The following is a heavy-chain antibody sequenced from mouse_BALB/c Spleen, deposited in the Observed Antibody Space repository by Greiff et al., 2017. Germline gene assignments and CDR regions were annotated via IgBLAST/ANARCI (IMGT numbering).Heavy chain of an antibody. V-gene: IGHV2-9*02. J-gene: IGHJ3*01. D-gene: IGHD2-2*01. CDR3: AREGGYGYDGFAY. CDR2: IWAGGST. Sequence: QVQLKESGPGLVAPSQSLSITCTVSGFSLTSYGVHWVRQPPGKGLEWLGVIWAGGSTNYNSALMSRLSISKDNSKSQVFLKMNSLQTDDTAMYYCAREGGYGYDGFAYWGQGTLVTVSA. CDR1: GFSLTSYG.